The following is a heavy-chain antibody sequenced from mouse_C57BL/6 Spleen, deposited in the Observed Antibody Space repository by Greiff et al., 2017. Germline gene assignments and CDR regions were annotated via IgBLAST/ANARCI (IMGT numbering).Heavy chain of an antibody. V-gene: IGHV2-6*03. CDR1: GFSLTSYG. CDR2: IWSDGST. J-gene: IGHJ4*01. D-gene: IGHD2-1*01. Sequence: VQVVESGPGLVAPSQSLSITCTVSGFSLTSYGVHWVRQPPGKGLEWLVVIWSDGSTTYNSSLKSRLSISKDNSKSQVFLKMNSLQTDDTAMYYCARLDGNPYYYAMDYWGQGTSVTVSS. CDR3: ARLDGNPYYYAMDY.